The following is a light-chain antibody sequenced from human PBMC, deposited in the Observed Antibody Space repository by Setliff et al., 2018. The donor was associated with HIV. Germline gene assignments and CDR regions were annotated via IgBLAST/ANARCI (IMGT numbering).Light chain of an antibody. J-gene: IGLJ1*01. CDR1: SSDIGAYNY. Sequence: SALTQPASVSGSPGQSITISCTGTSSDIGAYNYVSWYQQHPGKAPKLMIYDVSSRPSGVSNRFSGSKSGNTASLTISGLQAEDEADYYCSSYTSSGTLVFGTGTKV. CDR2: DVS. V-gene: IGLV2-14*01. CDR3: SSYTSSGTLV.